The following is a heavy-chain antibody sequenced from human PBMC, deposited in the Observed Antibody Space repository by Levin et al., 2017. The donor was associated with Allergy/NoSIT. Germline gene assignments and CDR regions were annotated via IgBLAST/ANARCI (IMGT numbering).Heavy chain of an antibody. D-gene: IGHD3-9*01. CDR2: ISYDGSNK. J-gene: IGHJ3*02. Sequence: GGSLRLSCAASGFTFSSYAMHWVRQAPGKGLEWVAVISYDGSNKYYADSVKGRFTISRDNSKNTLYLQMNSLRAEDTAVYYCARDRRYFDHDAFDIWGQGTMVTVSS. CDR1: GFTFSSYA. V-gene: IGHV3-30-3*01. CDR3: ARDRRYFDHDAFDI.